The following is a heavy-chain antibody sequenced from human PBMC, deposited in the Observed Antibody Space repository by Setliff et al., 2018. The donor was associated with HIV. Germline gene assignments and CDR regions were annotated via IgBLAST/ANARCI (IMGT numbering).Heavy chain of an antibody. J-gene: IGHJ4*02. V-gene: IGHV4-59*01. CDR2: VYFTGHT. Sequence: PSETLSLTCIVSGASISSDTWSWIRQSPGKGLEWIGYVYFTGHTNFNPSLKSRVTMSIDTPQNQFSLTLTSVTAADTAVYYCARSPEWGAGGIDYWGQGTLVTVSS. CDR3: ARSPEWGAGGIDY. D-gene: IGHD1-26*01. CDR1: GASISSDT.